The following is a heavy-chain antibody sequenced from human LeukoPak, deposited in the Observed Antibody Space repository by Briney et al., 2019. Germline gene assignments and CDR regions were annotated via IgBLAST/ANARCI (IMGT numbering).Heavy chain of an antibody. Sequence: GGSLRLSCVASGLTFTSYWMHWVRQGPGKGLVWVSGINSDGSTISYADSVKGRFTVSRDNAKSTLYLQMNSLRDEDTAVYYCASQFGDRGGYWGQGTLVTVSS. D-gene: IGHD2-21*01. CDR3: ASQFGDRGGY. V-gene: IGHV3-74*01. CDR1: GLTFTSYW. CDR2: INSDGSTI. J-gene: IGHJ4*02.